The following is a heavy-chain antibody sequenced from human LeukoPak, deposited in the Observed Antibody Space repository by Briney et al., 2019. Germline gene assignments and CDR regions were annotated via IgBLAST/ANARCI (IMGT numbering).Heavy chain of an antibody. V-gene: IGHV1-69*04. Sequence: SVKVSCKASGGTFSSYAISWVRQAPGQGLEWMGRIIPILGIANYAQKFQGRVTITADKSTSTAYMELSSLRSEDTAVYYCARDKFCSGGSCYYFDYWGQGTLVTVSS. J-gene: IGHJ4*02. CDR3: ARDKFCSGGSCYYFDY. D-gene: IGHD2-15*01. CDR1: GGTFSSYA. CDR2: IIPILGIA.